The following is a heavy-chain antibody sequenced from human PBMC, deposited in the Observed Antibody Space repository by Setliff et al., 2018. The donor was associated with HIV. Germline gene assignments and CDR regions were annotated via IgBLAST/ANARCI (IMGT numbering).Heavy chain of an antibody. V-gene: IGHV1-69*13. CDR3: ARGGVPQQIDLDS. CDR2: IISIFDKA. CDR1: GGSFNTYA. J-gene: IGHJ5*01. D-gene: IGHD3-16*01. Sequence: SVKVSCKSSGGSFNTYAINWVRQAPGQGLEWMGGIISIFDKANYAQKFHGRLTITADDSTRTVYMELNSLGSGDTAVYYCARGGVPQQIDLDSWGHGTLVTVSS.